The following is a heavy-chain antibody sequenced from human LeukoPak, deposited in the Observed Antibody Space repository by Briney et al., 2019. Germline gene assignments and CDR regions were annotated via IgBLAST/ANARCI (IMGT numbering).Heavy chain of an antibody. CDR1: GFTFSDYY. D-gene: IGHD4-11*01. Sequence: GGSLRLSCAASGFTFSDYYMSWIRQAPGKGLEWVSDISSSGSTRYYADSVKGRFTISRDNAKNSLYPQMNSLRAEDTAVYYCARVPPTYSNYMDVWGKGTTVTVSS. J-gene: IGHJ6*03. CDR3: ARVPPTYSNYMDV. CDR2: ISSSGSTR. V-gene: IGHV3-11*01.